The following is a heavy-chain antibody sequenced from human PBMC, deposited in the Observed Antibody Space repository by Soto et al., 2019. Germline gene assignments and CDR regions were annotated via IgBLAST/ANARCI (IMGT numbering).Heavy chain of an antibody. J-gene: IGHJ4*02. CDR2: INPNSGAT. Sequence: ASVKVSCKASGYTFIGYYIHWVRQAPGQGLEWMGWINPNSGATNYAQKFQGRVTMTRDTSITTAYMELSRLRSDDTAVYYCARDVVSTIGDFDFWGQGTPVTVS. V-gene: IGHV1-2*02. D-gene: IGHD5-12*01. CDR1: GYTFIGYY. CDR3: ARDVVSTIGDFDF.